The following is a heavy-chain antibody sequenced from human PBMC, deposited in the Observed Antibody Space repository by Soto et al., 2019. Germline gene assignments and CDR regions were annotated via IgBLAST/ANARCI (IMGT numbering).Heavy chain of an antibody. CDR3: AKDRIYYDIFLNHLDY. CDR1: GFTFSSYA. D-gene: IGHD3-9*01. Sequence: GGSLRLSCVASGFTFSSYAMHWVRQAPGKGLEWVAVLSDDGSNKYYADSGKGRFTISRDNSKNTLYLQMNSLRAEDTAVYYCAKDRIYYDIFLNHLDYWGQGTLVTVSS. CDR2: LSDDGSNK. J-gene: IGHJ4*02. V-gene: IGHV3-30-3*01.